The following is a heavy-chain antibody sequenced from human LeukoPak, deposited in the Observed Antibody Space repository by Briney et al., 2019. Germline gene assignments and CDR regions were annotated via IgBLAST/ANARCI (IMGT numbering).Heavy chain of an antibody. CDR1: GYTFISYG. CDR3: ARDISNYHLLTGYYRNAFDI. V-gene: IGHV1-46*01. D-gene: IGHD3-9*01. Sequence: ASVKVSCKASGYTFISYGISWVRRAPGQGLGWMGIINPNGGSTKYAQKFQGRVTMSRDASTSTVYMDLSSLRSEDTAVYYCARDISNYHLLTGYYRNAFDIWGQGTMVTVAS. J-gene: IGHJ3*02. CDR2: INPNGGST.